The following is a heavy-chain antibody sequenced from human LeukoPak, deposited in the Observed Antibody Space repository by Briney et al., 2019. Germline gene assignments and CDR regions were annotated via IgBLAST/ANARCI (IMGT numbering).Heavy chain of an antibody. CDR3: TRAYDSSGYYRYFGY. CDR1: GFTFGDYA. D-gene: IGHD3-22*01. Sequence: GGSLRLSCTASGFTFGDYAMSWVRQAPGKGLEWVGFIRSKAYGGTTEYAASVKGRFTISRDDSKSIAYLQMNSLKTEDTAVYYCTRAYDSSGYYRYFGYWGQGTLVTVSS. J-gene: IGHJ4*02. CDR2: IRSKAYGGTT. V-gene: IGHV3-49*04.